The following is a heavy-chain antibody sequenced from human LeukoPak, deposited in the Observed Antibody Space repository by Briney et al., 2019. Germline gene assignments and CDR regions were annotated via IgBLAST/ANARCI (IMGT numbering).Heavy chain of an antibody. D-gene: IGHD3-22*01. CDR3: ATATFYATSGYFPS. CDR2: IWNNGNNR. J-gene: IGHJ5*02. Sequence: GRSLRLSCAASGFIFSDYGMHWVRQAPGKGLEWVAVIWNNGNNRYADSVRGRFTISRDDSKNTLYLQMNSLRDEDTAVYYCATATFYATSGYFPSWGQGTLVTVSS. CDR1: GFIFSDYG. V-gene: IGHV3-33*01.